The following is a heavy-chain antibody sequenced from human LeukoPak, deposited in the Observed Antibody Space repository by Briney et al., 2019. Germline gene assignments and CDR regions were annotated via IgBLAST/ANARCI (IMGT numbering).Heavy chain of an antibody. CDR3: AIDPNWGIHY. CDR1: GFTFSRHW. Sequence: GGSLRLSCAASGFTFSRHWMHWVRQAPGKGLVWVSRINSDGSSTSYADSVKGRFTISRDNSKNTLYLQMNSLRVEDTAIYYCAIDPNWGIHYWGQGVLVTVSS. J-gene: IGHJ4*02. V-gene: IGHV3-74*01. D-gene: IGHD7-27*01. CDR2: INSDGSST.